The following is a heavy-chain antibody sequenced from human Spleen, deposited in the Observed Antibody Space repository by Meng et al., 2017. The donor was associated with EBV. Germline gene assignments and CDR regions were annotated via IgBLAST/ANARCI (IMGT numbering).Heavy chain of an antibody. CDR2: MNPNSGNT. Sequence: QVQVVQCGVEVQKPWASVKVSCKASGYTFTNYETTWLGQATGQGVEWMGWMNPNSGNTGSAQKFQGRVNITRNTSISTAYMELSSLKSEDTAVYYCSTYGGTDFDYWGLGTLVTVSS. D-gene: IGHD4-23*01. J-gene: IGHJ4*02. CDR1: GYTFTNYE. CDR3: STYGGTDFDY. V-gene: IGHV1-8*01.